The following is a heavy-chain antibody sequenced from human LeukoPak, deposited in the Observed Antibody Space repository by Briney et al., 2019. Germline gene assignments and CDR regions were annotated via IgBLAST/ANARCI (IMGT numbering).Heavy chain of an antibody. CDR1: GFTFSSYA. V-gene: IGHV3-23*01. CDR2: ISGSGGST. D-gene: IGHD5-18*01. Sequence: GGSLRLSCAASGFTFSSYAMSWVRQAPGKGLEWVSAISGSGGSTYYADSVKGRFTISRDNSKNTLYLQMNSLRAEDTAVYYCAKSVGIQLWFPYFDYWGQGTLVAVSS. J-gene: IGHJ4*02. CDR3: AKSVGIQLWFPYFDY.